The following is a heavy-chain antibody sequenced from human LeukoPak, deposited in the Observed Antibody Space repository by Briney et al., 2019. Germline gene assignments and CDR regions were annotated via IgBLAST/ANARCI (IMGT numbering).Heavy chain of an antibody. V-gene: IGHV4-4*09. J-gene: IGHJ6*03. CDR1: GGSISSYY. CDR2: IYTSGST. Sequence: SETLSLTCTVSGGSISSYYWSWIRQPPGKGLEWIGYIYTSGSTNYDPSLKSRVTISVDTSKNQFSLKLSSVTAADTAVYYCARHYYMDVWGKGTTVTVSS. CDR3: ARHYYMDV.